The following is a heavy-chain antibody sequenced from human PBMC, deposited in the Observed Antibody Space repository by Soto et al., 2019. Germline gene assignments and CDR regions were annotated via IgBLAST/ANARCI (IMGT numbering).Heavy chain of an antibody. Sequence: QVQLQQWGAGLLKPSETLSLTCAVYGGSLSGYYSSWIRQPPGKALEWLGEINHSGNTNYNPSLKSRVTISVDTSKNQLFLNLSSVTAADTAMYYCARHHVRGRTIAGAAEFWGQGTLVTVSS. D-gene: IGHD1-26*01. CDR3: ARHHVRGRTIAGAAEF. CDR1: GGSLSGYY. CDR2: INHSGNT. J-gene: IGHJ4*02. V-gene: IGHV4-34*01.